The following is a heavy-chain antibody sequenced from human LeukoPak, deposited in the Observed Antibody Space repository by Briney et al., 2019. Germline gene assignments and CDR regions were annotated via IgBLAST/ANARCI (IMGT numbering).Heavy chain of an antibody. CDR1: GYTLGELS. CDR2: FDPEDGET. J-gene: IGHJ4*02. Sequence: ASVKVSCKVSGYTLGELSMHWVRQAPGKGLEWMGGFDPEDGETIYAQKFQGRVTMTEDTSTDTAYMELSSLRSEDTAVYYCATVGYSYGIPLHYWGQGTLVTVSS. D-gene: IGHD5-18*01. V-gene: IGHV1-24*01. CDR3: ATVGYSYGIPLHY.